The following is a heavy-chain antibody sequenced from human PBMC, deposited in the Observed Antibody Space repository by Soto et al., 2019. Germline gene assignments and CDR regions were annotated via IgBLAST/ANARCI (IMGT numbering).Heavy chain of an antibody. J-gene: IGHJ4*02. CDR2: IIPIFGTA. V-gene: IGHV1-69*13. CDR1: GYTFTGYY. Sequence: SVKVSCKASGYTFTGYYMHWVRQAPGQGLEWMGGIIPIFGTANYAQKFQGRVTITADESTSTAYMELRSLRSDDTAVYYCAREDSSSWYFDYWGQGTLVTVSS. CDR3: AREDSSSWYFDY. D-gene: IGHD6-13*01.